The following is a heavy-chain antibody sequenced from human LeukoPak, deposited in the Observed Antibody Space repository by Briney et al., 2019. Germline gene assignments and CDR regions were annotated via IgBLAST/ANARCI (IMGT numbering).Heavy chain of an antibody. Sequence: PGGSLRLSCAASGFTFSSYSMNWVRQAPGKGLEWVSSISSSSSYIYYAGSVKGRFTISRDNAKNSLYLQMNSLRAEDTAVYYCARDGERDIVVVPAAMGRGYYYGMDVWGKGTTVAVSS. CDR2: ISSSSSYI. D-gene: IGHD2-2*01. J-gene: IGHJ6*04. CDR3: ARDGERDIVVVPAAMGRGYYYGMDV. V-gene: IGHV3-21*01. CDR1: GFTFSSYS.